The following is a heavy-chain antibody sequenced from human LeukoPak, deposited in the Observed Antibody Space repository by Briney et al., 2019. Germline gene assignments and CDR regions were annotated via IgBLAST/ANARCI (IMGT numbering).Heavy chain of an antibody. V-gene: IGHV4-34*01. D-gene: IGHD3-22*01. Sequence: SETLSLTCAVYGGSFSGYYWSWIRQPPGKGLEWIEEINHSGSTNFNPSLKSRVTISVDTSKNQFSLKLSSVTAADTAVYYCARQEYYDSSGLLDYWGQGTLVTVSS. CDR2: INHSGST. CDR3: ARQEYYDSSGLLDY. J-gene: IGHJ4*02. CDR1: GGSFSGYY.